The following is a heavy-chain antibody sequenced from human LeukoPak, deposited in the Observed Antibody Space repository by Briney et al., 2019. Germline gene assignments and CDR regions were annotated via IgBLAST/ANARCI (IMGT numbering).Heavy chain of an antibody. J-gene: IGHJ4*02. D-gene: IGHD3-10*01. V-gene: IGHV3-53*01. CDR2: IYSGGSI. CDR1: GFTVSSNY. Sequence: PGGSLRLSCAASGFTVSSNYMSWVRQAPGKGLEWVSVIYSGGSIYYADSVKGRFTISRDNSKNTLYLQMNSLRAEDTAVYYCARDRYYYGSGSYYTDYWGQGTLVTVSS. CDR3: ARDRYYYGSGSYYTDY.